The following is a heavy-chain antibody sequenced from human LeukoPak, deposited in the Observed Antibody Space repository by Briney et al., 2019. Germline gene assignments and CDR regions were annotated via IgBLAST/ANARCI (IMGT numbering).Heavy chain of an antibody. V-gene: IGHV3-30*18. Sequence: PGRSLRLSCAASGFTFSSYGMHWVRQAPGKGLEWVAVISYDGSNKYYADSVKGRFTISRDDSKNTLFLQMKSLRVEDTAVYFCAKQLDDRGGYWGQGTLVTVSS. CDR3: AKQLDDRGGY. D-gene: IGHD3-9*01. J-gene: IGHJ4*02. CDR2: ISYDGSNK. CDR1: GFTFSSYG.